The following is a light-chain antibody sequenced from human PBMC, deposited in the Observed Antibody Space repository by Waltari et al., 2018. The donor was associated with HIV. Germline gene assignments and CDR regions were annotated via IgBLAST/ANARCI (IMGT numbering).Light chain of an antibody. Sequence: DIQMTQTPSTLSASVGDRVTITCRASQRISDWLAWYQQKPEQAPKLLIFKATTLQSGVPSRFSGSGSGTEFTLTISSLQPDDFATYYCQQYNSYSQTFGQGTKVEIK. CDR3: QQYNSYSQT. CDR2: KAT. CDR1: QRISDW. J-gene: IGKJ1*01. V-gene: IGKV1-5*03.